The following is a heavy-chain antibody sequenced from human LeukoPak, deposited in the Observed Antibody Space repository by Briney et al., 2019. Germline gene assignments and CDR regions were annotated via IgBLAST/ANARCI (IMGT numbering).Heavy chain of an antibody. Sequence: SVKLCCNASEYTFTSYDINWERQATGQWLKRMGWMNPNSGNTGYAQKFQGRVTMTRNTSISTAYMELSSLRSEDTAVYYCATGWRNSSSWRRRYYYYGMDVWGQGTTVTVSS. CDR2: MNPNSGNT. D-gene: IGHD6-13*01. CDR1: EYTFTSYD. CDR3: ATGWRNSSSWRRRYYYYGMDV. J-gene: IGHJ6*02. V-gene: IGHV1-8*01.